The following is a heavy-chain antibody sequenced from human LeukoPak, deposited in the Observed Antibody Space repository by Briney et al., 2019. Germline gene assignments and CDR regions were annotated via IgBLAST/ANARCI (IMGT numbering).Heavy chain of an antibody. CDR2: IYYSGST. CDR3: ARDRVTMIGADAFDI. D-gene: IGHD3-22*01. J-gene: IGHJ3*02. CDR1: GGSISSGDYY. Sequence: SETLSLTCTVSGGSISSGDYYWSWIRQPPGKGLEWIGYIYYSGSTYYNPSLKSRVTISVDTSKNHFSLKLSSVTAADTAVYYCARDRVTMIGADAFDIWGQGTMVTISS. V-gene: IGHV4-30-4*01.